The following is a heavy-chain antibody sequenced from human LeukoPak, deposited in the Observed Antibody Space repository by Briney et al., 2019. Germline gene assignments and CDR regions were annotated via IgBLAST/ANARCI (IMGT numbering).Heavy chain of an antibody. CDR1: GFTFSSYG. Sequence: PGGSLRLSCAASGFTFSSYGMHWGRQAPGQGLGWVAVISYDGSNKYYADSVKGRFPISRDNSKNTLYLQMNSLRAEDTAVYYCAKDVSGSPDYWGQGTLVTVSS. D-gene: IGHD1-26*01. CDR3: AKDVSGSPDY. CDR2: ISYDGSNK. V-gene: IGHV3-30*18. J-gene: IGHJ4*02.